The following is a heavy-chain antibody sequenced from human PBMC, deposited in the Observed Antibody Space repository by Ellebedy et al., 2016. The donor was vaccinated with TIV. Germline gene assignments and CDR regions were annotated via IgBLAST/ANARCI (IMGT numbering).Heavy chain of an antibody. Sequence: GESLKISXAASGFTFSSYAMSWVRQAPGKGLEWVSAISGSVTSTYSADSVKGRFTISRDNSKNTPYLQMNSLRAEDTAVYYCAKGPTTRYYYMDVWGKGTTVTVSS. D-gene: IGHD1-26*01. CDR3: AKGPTTRYYYMDV. V-gene: IGHV3-23*01. CDR2: ISGSVTST. J-gene: IGHJ6*03. CDR1: GFTFSSYA.